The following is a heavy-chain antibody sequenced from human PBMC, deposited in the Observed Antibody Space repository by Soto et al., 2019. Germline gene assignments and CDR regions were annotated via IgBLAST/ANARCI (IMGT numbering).Heavy chain of an antibody. V-gene: IGHV3-23*01. D-gene: IGHD3-9*01. CDR3: AKEGELVGAGYFDY. J-gene: IGHJ4*02. Sequence: EVQLLESGGGLEQPGGSLRLSCAASGFTFSNYAMSWVRQAPGKGLEWVSAISGGGHYTYYPDSVQGRFIISRDNFKNMLYLQMNNLRAGDTAVYYCAKEGELVGAGYFDYWGQGSLVTVSS. CDR2: ISGGGHYT. CDR1: GFTFSNYA.